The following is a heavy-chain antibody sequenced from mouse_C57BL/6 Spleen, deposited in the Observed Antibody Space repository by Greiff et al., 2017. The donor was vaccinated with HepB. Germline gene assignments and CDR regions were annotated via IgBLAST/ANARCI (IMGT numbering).Heavy chain of an antibody. CDR1: GYTFTEYT. J-gene: IGHJ4*01. V-gene: IGHV1-62-2*01. CDR3: ARHERGTVVAPHESMDY. CDR2: FYPGSGSI. Sequence: QVHVKQSGAELVKPGASVKLSCKASGYTFTEYTIHWVKQRPGQGLEWIGWFYPGSGSIKYNEKFKDKATLTADKSSSTVYMELSRLTSEDSAVYFGARHERGTVVAPHESMDYWGQGTSVTVSS. D-gene: IGHD1-1*01.